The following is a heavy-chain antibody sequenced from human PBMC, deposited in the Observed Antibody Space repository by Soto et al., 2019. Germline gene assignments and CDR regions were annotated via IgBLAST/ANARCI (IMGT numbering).Heavy chain of an antibody. V-gene: IGHV4-59*01. CDR1: GGSISSYY. Sequence: PSETLSLTCTVSGGSISSYYWSWIRQPPGKGLEWIGYIYYSGSTNYNPSLKSRVTISVDTSKNQFSLKLSSVTAADTAVYYCAREVPYSGSYSWLDPWGQGTLVTVSS. CDR2: IYYSGST. J-gene: IGHJ5*02. D-gene: IGHD1-26*01. CDR3: AREVPYSGSYSWLDP.